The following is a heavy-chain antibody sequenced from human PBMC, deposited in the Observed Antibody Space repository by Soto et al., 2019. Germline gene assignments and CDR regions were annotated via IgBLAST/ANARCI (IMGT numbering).Heavy chain of an antibody. CDR1: GGSISSGGYY. V-gene: IGHV4-31*11. J-gene: IGHJ4*02. CDR2: IYYSGST. Sequence: QVQLQESGPGLVKPSQTLSLTCAVSGGSISSGGYYWAWIRQHPGEGLEWIGYIYYSGSTYYNPSLKGRVTMSQDTSKNHFSLKLSSVTAADTAIYYCARVRDSSVYDHYYFDYWGQGTLVTVSS. CDR3: ARVRDSSVYDHYYFDY. D-gene: IGHD3-22*01.